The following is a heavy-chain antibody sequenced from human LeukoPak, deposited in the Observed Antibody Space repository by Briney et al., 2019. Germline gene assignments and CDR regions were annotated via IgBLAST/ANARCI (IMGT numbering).Heavy chain of an antibody. CDR2: IHYSGST. J-gene: IGHJ6*03. Sequence: SETLSLTCTVSGGSISSYYWAWIRQPPGRGLEWIGTIHYSGSTFYKPPLKSRLTVSADTSRNQFYMKLSSVTAADTAVYYCAGTTHYYYYMDVWGKGTTVTVSS. D-gene: IGHD1-26*01. CDR3: AGTTHYYYYMDV. CDR1: GGSISSYY. V-gene: IGHV4-39*01.